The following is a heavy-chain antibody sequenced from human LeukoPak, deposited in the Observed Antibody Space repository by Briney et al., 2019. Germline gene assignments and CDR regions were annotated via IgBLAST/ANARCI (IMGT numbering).Heavy chain of an antibody. J-gene: IGHJ4*02. V-gene: IGHV3-74*01. D-gene: IGHD3-22*01. CDR2: INNDGSNT. CDR1: GFTFGSYW. Sequence: GGSLRLSCAASGFTFGSYWMQWVRQTPEKGLVWVAHINNDGSNTIYADSVKGRFTTSRDNAKNTLYLQMNSLRAEDTAVYYCARDKYDSSRYNMVQWGQGTLVTVSS. CDR3: ARDKYDSSRYNMVQ.